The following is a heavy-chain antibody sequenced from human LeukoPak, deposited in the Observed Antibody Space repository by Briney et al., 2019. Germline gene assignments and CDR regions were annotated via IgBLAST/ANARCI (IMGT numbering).Heavy chain of an antibody. CDR3: ARDLLSSLGWFDP. J-gene: IGHJ5*02. CDR2: ISSNSSYI. Sequence: PGGSLRLSCAASGFTFSSYSMNWVRQAPGKGLEWVSSISSNSSYIYYADSMKGRFTISRDNAKNSLYLQMNSLRAEDTAVYYCARDLLSSLGWFDPWGQGTLVTVSS. CDR1: GFTFSSYS. V-gene: IGHV3-21*01. D-gene: IGHD3-16*01.